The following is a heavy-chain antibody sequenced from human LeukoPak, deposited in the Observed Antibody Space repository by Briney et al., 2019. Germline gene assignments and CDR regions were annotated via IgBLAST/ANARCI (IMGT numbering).Heavy chain of an antibody. D-gene: IGHD2-2*01. CDR2: ISGYNGKT. Sequence: GASVKVSCKASGYTFNTYGITWVRQAPGQGLEWMGWISGYNGKTKYAQKLQDRVTMTRDTSISTAYMELSRLRSDDTAVYYCAMSRRYCSSTSCSLYNWFDPWGQGTLVTVSS. V-gene: IGHV1-18*01. CDR3: AMSRRYCSSTSCSLYNWFDP. J-gene: IGHJ5*02. CDR1: GYTFNTYG.